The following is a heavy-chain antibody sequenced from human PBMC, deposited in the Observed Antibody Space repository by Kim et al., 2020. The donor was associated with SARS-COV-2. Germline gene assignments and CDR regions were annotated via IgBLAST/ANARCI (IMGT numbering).Heavy chain of an antibody. D-gene: IGHD6-13*01. CDR3: AKRLAAGKGAFDY. Sequence: HYAHSVKGRFTISRDISTNTLYLQMNRMRAEDTAVYYCAKRLAAGKGAFDYWGQGTLVTVSS. V-gene: IGHV3-23*01. J-gene: IGHJ4*02.